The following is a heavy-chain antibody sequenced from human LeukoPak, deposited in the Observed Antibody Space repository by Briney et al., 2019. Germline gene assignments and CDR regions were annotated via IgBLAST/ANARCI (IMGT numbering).Heavy chain of an antibody. CDR1: GFTVSSNY. J-gene: IGHJ5*02. Sequence: PGGSLRLSCAASGFTVSSNYMSWVRQAPGKGLEWVSVIYSGGSTYYADSVKGRFTISRDNSKNTLYLQMNSLRAEDTAVYYCAREGVVADGGWFDPWGQGTLVTVSS. CDR3: AREGVVADGGWFDP. CDR2: IYSGGST. D-gene: IGHD2-15*01. V-gene: IGHV3-53*01.